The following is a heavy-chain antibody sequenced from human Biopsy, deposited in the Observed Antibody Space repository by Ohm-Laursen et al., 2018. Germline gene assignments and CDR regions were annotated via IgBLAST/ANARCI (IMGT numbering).Heavy chain of an antibody. CDR3: ARDGKRWDYSTYFSWHFDL. CDR2: ISYDGSGE. CDR1: GFTFTSYA. V-gene: IGHV3-30*03. Sequence: SLRLSCAAPGFTFTSYAMHWVRQAPGKGLERVAVISYDGSGEYYADSLQGRFIISRDNPKNTVDLQMNSLRAEDTAVYFCARDGKRWDYSTYFSWHFDLWGRGTLVTVSS. J-gene: IGHJ2*01. D-gene: IGHD4-11*01.